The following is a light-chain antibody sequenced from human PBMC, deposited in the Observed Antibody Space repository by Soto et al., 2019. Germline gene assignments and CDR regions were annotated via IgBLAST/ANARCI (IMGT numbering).Light chain of an antibody. Sequence: QSVLTQPASVSGSPGQSITISCTGTSSDVGNYNLVSWFQQHPGKAPKLMIYEATKRPSGVSSRFSGSKSANTASLTISGLQAEDEADYYCCSYAGSSTVFGGGTRLTVL. V-gene: IGLV2-23*01. CDR1: SSDVGNYNL. J-gene: IGLJ3*02. CDR3: CSYAGSSTV. CDR2: EAT.